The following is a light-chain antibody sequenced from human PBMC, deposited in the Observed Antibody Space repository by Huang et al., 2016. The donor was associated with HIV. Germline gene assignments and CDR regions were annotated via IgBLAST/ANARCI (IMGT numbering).Light chain of an antibody. CDR1: QTISSNY. V-gene: IGKV3-20*01. CDR3: QQYGNSPPYT. J-gene: IGKJ2*01. CDR2: GTS. Sequence: EVVLTQSPGTLSLSPGERPTLSCRASQTISSNYFAWYQQKPGQAPRLLIYGTSNRATGIPDRFSGSGSGTDCTLTISRLEPEDFAVYYCQQYGNSPPYTFGQGTTLDIK.